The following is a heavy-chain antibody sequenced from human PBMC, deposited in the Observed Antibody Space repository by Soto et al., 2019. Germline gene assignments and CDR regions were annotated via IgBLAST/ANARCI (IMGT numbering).Heavy chain of an antibody. CDR1: GGSFSGFY. CDR3: ARMAGPRYFDL. J-gene: IGHJ2*01. V-gene: IGHV4-34*01. Sequence: PSETLSLTCAVHGGSFSGFYWPWIRQPPGKGLEWIGEINHSGSSNYDPPLKSRVTMSLDTSRSQFSLSLNSVTAADTAVYYCARMAGPRYFDLWGRGTLVTVSS. CDR2: INHSGSS.